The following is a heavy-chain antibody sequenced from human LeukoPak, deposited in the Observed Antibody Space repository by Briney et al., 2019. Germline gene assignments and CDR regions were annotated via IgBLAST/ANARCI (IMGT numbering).Heavy chain of an antibody. Sequence: GASVKVSCKASGYTFTSYDINWVRQATGQGLEWMGWMNPNSGNTGYAQKLQGRVTMTTDTSTSTAYMELRSLRSDDTAVYYCARQPGYYGSGSYPYWGQGTLVTVSS. CDR3: ARQPGYYGSGSYPY. CDR1: GYTFTSYD. D-gene: IGHD3-10*01. V-gene: IGHV1-8*01. CDR2: MNPNSGNT. J-gene: IGHJ4*02.